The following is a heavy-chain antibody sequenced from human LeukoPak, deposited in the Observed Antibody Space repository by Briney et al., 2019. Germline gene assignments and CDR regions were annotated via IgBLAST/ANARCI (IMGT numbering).Heavy chain of an antibody. CDR2: IYTSGST. CDR1: GGSISSNSYY. CDR3: ARTQYSSSFWFDP. Sequence: SETLSLTCTVSGGSISSNSYYWSWIRQPAGKGLEWIGRIYTSGSTDYNPSLKSRVTISKDTSKNEFSLKLSSVTAADTAVYYCARTQYSSSFWFDPWGQGILVTVTS. J-gene: IGHJ5*02. V-gene: IGHV4-61*02. D-gene: IGHD6-6*01.